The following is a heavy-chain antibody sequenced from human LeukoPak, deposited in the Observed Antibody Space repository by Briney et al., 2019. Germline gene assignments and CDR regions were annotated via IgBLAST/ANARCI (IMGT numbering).Heavy chain of an antibody. J-gene: IGHJ6*02. Sequence: GGSLRLSCAASGFTFSSYSMNWVRQAPGKGLEWVSSISSSSSSYIYYADSVKGRFTISRDNAKNSLYLQMNSLRAEDTAVYYCARDGYSGYPASYYGMDVWGQGTTVTVSS. D-gene: IGHD5-12*01. CDR1: GFTFSSYS. CDR3: ARDGYSGYPASYYGMDV. CDR2: ISSSSSSYI. V-gene: IGHV3-21*01.